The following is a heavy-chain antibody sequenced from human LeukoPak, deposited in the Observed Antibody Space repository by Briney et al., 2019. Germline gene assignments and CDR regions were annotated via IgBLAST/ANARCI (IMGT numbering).Heavy chain of an antibody. D-gene: IGHD3-3*01. CDR1: GFIFSYYG. V-gene: IGHV3-23*01. Sequence: GGSLRLSCEVSGFIFSYYGMNWVRQAPGKGLEWVSAISDSGDATYYADSVKGRFTISRDNTKNTLYLQMNSLRTEDTAVYYCARDRAAFGVVQVGYWGQGTLATVSS. CDR3: ARDRAAFGVVQVGY. J-gene: IGHJ4*02. CDR2: ISDSGDAT.